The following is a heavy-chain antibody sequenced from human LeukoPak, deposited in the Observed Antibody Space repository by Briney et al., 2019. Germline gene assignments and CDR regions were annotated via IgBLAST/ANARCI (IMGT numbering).Heavy chain of an antibody. CDR3: ARGTYYYDSSGSWSY. V-gene: IGHV3-74*01. Sequence: GGSLRLSCAASGFTFSSYWMHWVRQAPGKGLVWVSRINTDGSSTSYADSVKGRFTISRDNAKNTLYLQMSSLRAEDTAVYYCARGTYYYDSSGSWSYWGQGTLVTVSS. D-gene: IGHD3-22*01. CDR2: INTDGSST. J-gene: IGHJ4*02. CDR1: GFTFSSYW.